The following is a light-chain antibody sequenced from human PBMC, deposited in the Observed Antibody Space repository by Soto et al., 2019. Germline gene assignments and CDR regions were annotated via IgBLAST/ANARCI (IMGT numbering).Light chain of an antibody. Sequence: DIQMTQSPSTLSASVGDRVTITCRASQSIRTWLAWYQQKPGRAPNLLIYDASTLESGVPSRFSGSGSGTEFTLTISSLQPDDFATYYCQQYHTYWTLGQGTKVDIK. CDR3: QQYHTYWT. CDR2: DAS. V-gene: IGKV1-5*01. CDR1: QSIRTW. J-gene: IGKJ1*01.